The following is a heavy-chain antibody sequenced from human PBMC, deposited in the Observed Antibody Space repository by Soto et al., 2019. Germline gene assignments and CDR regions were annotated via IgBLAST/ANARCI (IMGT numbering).Heavy chain of an antibody. D-gene: IGHD3-3*01. CDR1: GASIRSTDYY. Sequence: SDTLSLTCTVSGASIRSTDYYWSWIRQAPGKGLEWIGYVYYTGSTYYNPSLMSRLTISVDTSKNQFSLKLSSVTAADTAVYYCARQRVRFNYYDGMDVRGQGKTVTVS. V-gene: IGHV4-30-4*02. CDR3: ARQRVRFNYYDGMDV. J-gene: IGHJ6*02. CDR2: VYYTGST.